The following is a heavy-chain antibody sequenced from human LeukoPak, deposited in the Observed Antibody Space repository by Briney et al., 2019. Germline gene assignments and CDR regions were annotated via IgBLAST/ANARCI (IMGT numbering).Heavy chain of an antibody. Sequence: PGGSLRLSCPASGFSFSSYGMRWVRQAPGKGLEWVGDIWYDGSHTYYADSVKGRFTISRDNSMSTLYMQMNSLRGEDAAVYYCVRGGYCSGTSCAHYDGMDVWGQGTTVTVSS. CDR1: GFSFSSYG. D-gene: IGHD2-2*01. CDR3: VRGGYCSGTSCAHYDGMDV. J-gene: IGHJ6*02. CDR2: IWYDGSHT. V-gene: IGHV3-33*01.